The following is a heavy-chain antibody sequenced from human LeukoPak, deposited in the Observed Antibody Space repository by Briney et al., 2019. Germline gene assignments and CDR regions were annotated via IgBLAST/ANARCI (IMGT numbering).Heavy chain of an antibody. CDR1: GFTFSSYA. CDR3: AKDGTNGGSYFDY. CDR2: INGSGGST. V-gene: IGHV3-23*01. D-gene: IGHD2-8*01. Sequence: PGGSLRLSCASSGFTFSSYAMSWVRQAPGKGLEWVAVINGSGGSTYYADSVKGRFTISRDNSKNTLYLQMNSLRAEDTAVYYCAKDGTNGGSYFDYWGQGTLVTVSS. J-gene: IGHJ4*02.